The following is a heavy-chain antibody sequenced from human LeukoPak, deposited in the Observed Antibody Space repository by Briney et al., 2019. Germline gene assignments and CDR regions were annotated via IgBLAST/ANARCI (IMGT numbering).Heavy chain of an antibody. Sequence: GASVKVSCKASGYTFTGYYMHWVRQAPGQGLEWMGWINPNSGGTNYAQKFQGRVTMTRDTSISTAYMELSRLRSDDTAVYYCARGSGWLENYFDYWGQGTLVTVSS. J-gene: IGHJ4*02. CDR1: GYTFTGYY. D-gene: IGHD6-19*01. CDR3: ARGSGWLENYFDY. V-gene: IGHV1-2*02. CDR2: INPNSGGT.